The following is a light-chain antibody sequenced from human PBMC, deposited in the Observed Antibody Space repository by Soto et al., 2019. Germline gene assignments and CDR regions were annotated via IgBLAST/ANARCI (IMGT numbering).Light chain of an antibody. CDR3: QQYNSYSKT. CDR1: QSISYW. V-gene: IGKV1-5*01. J-gene: IGKJ1*01. Sequence: DIQMTQSPSTLSASVGDRVTITCRASQSISYWLAWYQQKPGNAPKLLIYAASSLESGVLSRFSGSGSGTEFTLTIRSLQPDDSASYYCQQYNSYSKTFGQGTKVDIK. CDR2: AAS.